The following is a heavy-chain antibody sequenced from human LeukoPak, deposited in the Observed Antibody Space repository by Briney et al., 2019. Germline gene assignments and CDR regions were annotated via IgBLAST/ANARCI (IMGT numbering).Heavy chain of an antibody. V-gene: IGHV1-2*02. J-gene: IGHJ6*03. CDR2: INPNSGGT. CDR1: GYTFTDYY. Sequence: ASVKVSCKASGYTFTDYYMHWVRQAPGQGLEGMGWINPNSGGTDYAQKFQGRVTITRDTAISTAYMEVSRLRDGDRAVYYCARDPRMNYYDSSGYYYWYMDVWGRGTTVTISS. CDR3: ARDPRMNYYDSSGYYYWYMDV. D-gene: IGHD3-22*01.